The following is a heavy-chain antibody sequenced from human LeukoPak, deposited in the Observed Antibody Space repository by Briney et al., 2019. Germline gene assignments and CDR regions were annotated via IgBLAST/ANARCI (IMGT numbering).Heavy chain of an antibody. Sequence: GESLKISCKGSGYSLTSYWIGWVRQMPGKGLEWLGIIQPGDSKTRYSPSFQGQVNLSVDKSINTAYLHWSSLEASDTAIFYCATSFDSSVYYFDYWGRGTLVTVSS. CDR1: GYSLTSYW. J-gene: IGHJ4*02. D-gene: IGHD3-22*01. CDR3: ATSFDSSVYYFDY. CDR2: IQPGDSKT. V-gene: IGHV5-51*01.